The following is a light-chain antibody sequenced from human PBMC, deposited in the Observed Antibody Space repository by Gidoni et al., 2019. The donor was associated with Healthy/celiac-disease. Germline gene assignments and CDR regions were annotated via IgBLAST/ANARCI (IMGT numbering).Light chain of an antibody. CDR3: QQYGSSPRT. V-gene: IGKV3-20*01. Sequence: EIVLTQSPGTLSLSPGERATLSCRASQSVSSSYLACYQQKPGQAPRLLIYGASSRATGIPDRFSGSGSGTDFTLTISRLEPEDFAVYYCQQYGSSPRTFGQGSIGNQT. CDR1: QSVSSSY. J-gene: IGKJ1*01. CDR2: GAS.